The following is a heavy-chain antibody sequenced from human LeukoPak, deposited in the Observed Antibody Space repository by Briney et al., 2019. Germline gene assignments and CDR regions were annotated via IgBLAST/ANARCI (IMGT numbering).Heavy chain of an antibody. CDR3: ARVNYGSATKEDY. CDR2: IYYSGSA. CDR1: GGSISSGGYY. V-gene: IGHV4-31*03. D-gene: IGHD3-10*01. J-gene: IGHJ4*02. Sequence: SETLSLTCTVSGGSISSGGYYWSWLRQHPGKGLEWIGYIYYSGSAYYNPSLKSRVTISVDTSENQFSLKLSSVTAADTAVYYCARVNYGSATKEDYWGQGTLVTVSS.